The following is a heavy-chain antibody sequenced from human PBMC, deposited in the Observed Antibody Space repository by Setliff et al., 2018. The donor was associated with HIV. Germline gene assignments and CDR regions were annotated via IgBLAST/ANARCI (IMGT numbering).Heavy chain of an antibody. Sequence: SETLSLTCAVSGYSISSGYYWGWIRQTPGKGLEWIGSIYHSGTTYYNPSLRSRITISVDTSKNQFSLIVSSVTAADTATYYCARHQSGYNFSPFDNWGLGSLVTVSS. CDR2: IYHSGTT. CDR1: GYSISSGYY. J-gene: IGHJ4*02. V-gene: IGHV4-38-2*01. D-gene: IGHD5-12*01. CDR3: ARHQSGYNFSPFDN.